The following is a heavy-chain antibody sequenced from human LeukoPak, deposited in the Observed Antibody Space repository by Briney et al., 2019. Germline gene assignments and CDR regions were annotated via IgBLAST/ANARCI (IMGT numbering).Heavy chain of an antibody. V-gene: IGHV4-59*01. D-gene: IGHD1-26*01. CDR2: IYYSGST. J-gene: IGHJ4*02. CDR1: GGSICSYY. CDR3: AREVSVGAIDY. Sequence: SETLSLTCTVSGGSICSYYWSWIRQPPGKGLEWIGYIYYSGSTNYNPSLKSRVTISVETSKTQFSLKLSSVTAADTAVYYRAREVSVGAIDYWGQGTLVTVSS.